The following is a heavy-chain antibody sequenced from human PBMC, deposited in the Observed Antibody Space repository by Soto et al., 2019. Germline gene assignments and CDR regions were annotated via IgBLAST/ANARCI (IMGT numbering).Heavy chain of an antibody. CDR2: ISAYNGNT. V-gene: IGHV1-18*01. CDR3: ARGEGVTIFGVVIIPPDYYSGMDV. D-gene: IGHD3-3*01. CDR1: GYTFTSYG. Sequence: ASVKVSCKASGYTFTSYGISWVRQAPGQGLEWMGWISAYNGNTNYAQKLQGRVTMTTDTSTSTAYMELRSLRSDDTAVYYCARGEGVTIFGVVIIPPDYYSGMDVWGQRTTVTVSS. J-gene: IGHJ6*02.